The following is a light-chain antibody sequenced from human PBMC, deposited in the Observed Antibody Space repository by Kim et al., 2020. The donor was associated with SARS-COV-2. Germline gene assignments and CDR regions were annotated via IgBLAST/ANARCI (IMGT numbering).Light chain of an antibody. Sequence: DIQMTQSPSSLSASVGDRVTISCRASQGITNYLAWYQQKPGTVPNRLIYAAGTLQSGVPSRFSGSGSGTDFTLTISSLQPEDVASYYCKKYNSAPFAFGPGTKVEIK. CDR3: KKYNSAPFA. CDR1: QGITNY. V-gene: IGKV1-27*01. J-gene: IGKJ3*01. CDR2: AAG.